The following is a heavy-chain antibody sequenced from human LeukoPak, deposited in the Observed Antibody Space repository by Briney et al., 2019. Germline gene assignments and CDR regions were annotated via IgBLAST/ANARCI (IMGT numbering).Heavy chain of an antibody. J-gene: IGHJ4*02. V-gene: IGHV3-23*01. Sequence: GGSLRLSCAAAGFTFSNYAMRWVRQAPGKGLEWVSVISGSGGSTNYADSVKGRFTISRDNSKNTLYLQMKSLRAEDTAVYYCAKGWTEYYFDYWGQGTLVTVSS. CDR3: AKGWTEYYFDY. CDR1: GFTFSNYA. D-gene: IGHD3/OR15-3a*01. CDR2: ISGSGGST.